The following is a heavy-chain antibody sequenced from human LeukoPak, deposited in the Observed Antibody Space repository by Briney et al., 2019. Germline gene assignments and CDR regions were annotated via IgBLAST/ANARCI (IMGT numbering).Heavy chain of an antibody. CDR3: ARHTYYDFWSGYYGYYFDY. CDR1: GGSISSYF. Sequence: PSETLSLTCTVSGGSISSYFWTWIRQPPGKGLEWIGYIYHSGSTNYNPSLKSRVTISLDTSKNQFSLKLSSVTAADTAVYYCARHTYYDFWSGYYGYYFDYWGQGTLVTVSS. V-gene: IGHV4-59*08. D-gene: IGHD3-3*01. CDR2: IYHSGST. J-gene: IGHJ4*02.